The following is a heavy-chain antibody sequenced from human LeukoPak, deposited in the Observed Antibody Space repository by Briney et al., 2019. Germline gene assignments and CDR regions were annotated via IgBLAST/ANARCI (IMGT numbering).Heavy chain of an antibody. J-gene: IGHJ4*02. CDR3: ARGSEAATIFY. CDR2: IFSGGST. Sequence: PGGSLRLSCAASGFTVSSNYMNWVRQAPGKGLEWVSVIFSGGSTYYADSVKGRFTISRDNSRNTLHLQMNSLRAEDTAVYYCARGSEAATIFYWGQGTLVTVSS. D-gene: IGHD3-3*01. V-gene: IGHV3-53*01. CDR1: GFTVSSNY.